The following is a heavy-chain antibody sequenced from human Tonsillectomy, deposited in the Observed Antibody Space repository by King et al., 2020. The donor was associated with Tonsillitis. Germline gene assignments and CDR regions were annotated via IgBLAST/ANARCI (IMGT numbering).Heavy chain of an antibody. J-gene: IGHJ6*02. CDR1: GFTVSSNY. Sequence: VQLVESGGGLVQPGGSLRLSCAASGFTVSSNYMSWVRQAPGKGLEWVSVIYSGGSTYYADSVKGRFTISRHNSKNTLYLQMNSLRAEDTAVYYFAREWLVGATDARVFYYGMDVWGQGATGTVSS. CDR3: AREWLVGATDARVFYYGMDV. D-gene: IGHD1-26*01. CDR2: IYSGGST. V-gene: IGHV3-53*04.